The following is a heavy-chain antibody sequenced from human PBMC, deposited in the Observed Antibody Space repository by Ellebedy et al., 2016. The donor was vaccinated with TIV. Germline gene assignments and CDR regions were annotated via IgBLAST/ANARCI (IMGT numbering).Heavy chain of an antibody. CDR1: GGSFTGADYY. CDR3: ARVSYCGADCYSGDYYFDY. CDR2: IYYNAYT. Sequence: SETLSLTXTVSGGSFTGADYYWSWIRQPPGKGLEWIGYIYYNAYTYFNPSLKSRLTISIDTSKNQFSLKLSSVTAADTAVYYCARVSYCGADCYSGDYYFDYWGQGTLVTVSS. V-gene: IGHV4-30-4*01. J-gene: IGHJ4*02. D-gene: IGHD2-21*01.